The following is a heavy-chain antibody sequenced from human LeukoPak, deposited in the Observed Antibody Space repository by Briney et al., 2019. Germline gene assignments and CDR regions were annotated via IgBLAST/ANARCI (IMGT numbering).Heavy chain of an antibody. V-gene: IGHV3-21*01. D-gene: IGHD3-22*01. CDR1: GFTFSSYS. Sequence: GVSLRLSCAASGFTFSSYSMNWVRQAPGKGLEWVSCISSSSSYIYYADSVKGRFTISRDNAEDSLYLQMNSLRAEDTAVYYCVTDGADYYDSTGYPIYFDYWGQGTLVTVSS. CDR3: VTDGADYYDSTGYPIYFDY. J-gene: IGHJ4*02. CDR2: ISSSSSYI.